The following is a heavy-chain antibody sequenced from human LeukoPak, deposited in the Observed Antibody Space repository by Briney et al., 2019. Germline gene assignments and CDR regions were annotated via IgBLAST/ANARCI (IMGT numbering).Heavy chain of an antibody. V-gene: IGHV4-4*07. D-gene: IGHD2/OR15-2a*01. CDR2: IYVTRGA. CDR3: ARDNRGLISEYYFDY. J-gene: IGHJ4*02. CDR1: DASITDYY. Sequence: PSDTLSLTCTVSDASITDYYWGWIRQPAGKGLEWIGRIYVTRGADYNPSLKSRVTISVDRSKNQFSLKLSSVTAADTAMYYCARDNRGLISEYYFDYWGQGTLVTVSS.